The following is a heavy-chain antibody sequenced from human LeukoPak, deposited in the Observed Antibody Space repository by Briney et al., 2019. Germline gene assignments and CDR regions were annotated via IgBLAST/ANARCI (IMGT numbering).Heavy chain of an antibody. V-gene: IGHV1-69*13. CDR3: ARDLGRDGYNFHLEY. J-gene: IGHJ4*02. CDR2: IIPIFGTA. D-gene: IGHD5-24*01. CDR1: GGTFSSYA. Sequence: SVKVSCKASGGTFSSYAISWVRQAPGQGLEWMGGIIPIFGTANYAQKFQGRVTITADESTSTAYMELSSLRSEDTAVYYCARDLGRDGYNFHLEYWGQGTLVTVSS.